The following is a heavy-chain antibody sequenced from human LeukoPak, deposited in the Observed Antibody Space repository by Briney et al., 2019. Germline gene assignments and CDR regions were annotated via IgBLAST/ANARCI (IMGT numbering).Heavy chain of an antibody. J-gene: IGHJ3*02. V-gene: IGHV3-23*01. D-gene: IGHD2-21*02. CDR3: AREPEYCGDDCYRDAFDI. Sequence: GGSLRLSCAASGFTFSSYAMSWVRQAPGKGLEWVSAISGSGGYTYYADSVKGRFTISRDNSKNTLYLQMNSLRAEDTAVYYCAREPEYCGDDCYRDAFDIWGQGTMVTVSS. CDR1: GFTFSSYA. CDR2: ISGSGGYT.